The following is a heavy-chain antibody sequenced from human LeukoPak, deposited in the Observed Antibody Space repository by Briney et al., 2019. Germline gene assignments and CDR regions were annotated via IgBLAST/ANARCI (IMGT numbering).Heavy chain of an antibody. CDR3: AKDPLGRYGGHL. Sequence: GGSLRLSCAASGFTFSSYAMHWVRQAPGKGLEWVAVISYDGSNKYYADSVKGRFTISRDNSKNTLYLQMNSLRAEDTAVYYCAKDPLGRYGGHLGGQGTLVIVSS. CDR1: GFTFSSYA. D-gene: IGHD4-23*01. CDR2: ISYDGSNK. V-gene: IGHV3-30-3*01. J-gene: IGHJ4*02.